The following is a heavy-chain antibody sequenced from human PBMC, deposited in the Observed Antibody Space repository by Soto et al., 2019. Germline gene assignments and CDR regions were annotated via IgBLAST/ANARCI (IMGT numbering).Heavy chain of an antibody. D-gene: IGHD3-16*01. CDR2: INWKSDI. J-gene: IGHJ4*02. V-gene: IGHV3-9*01. Sequence: AGGSLRLSCAVSGFTFDDNAMHWVRQAPEKGLEWVSGINWKSDIGYADSVKGRFTISRDNAENSLYLQMSSLRAEDTALYYCAISQDRGGRTTFIYWGQGTQVTVSS. CDR3: AISQDRGGRTTFIY. CDR1: GFTFDDNA.